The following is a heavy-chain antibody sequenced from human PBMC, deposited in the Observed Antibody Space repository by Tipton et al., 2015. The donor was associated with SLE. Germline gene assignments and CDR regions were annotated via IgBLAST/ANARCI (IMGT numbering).Heavy chain of an antibody. CDR1: GGSISSSNW. CDR2: IYHSGST. Sequence: TLSLTCAVSGGSISSSNWWSWVRQPPGKGLEWIGEIYHSGSTNYNPSLKSRVTISVDKSKNQFSLKLSSVTAADTAVYYCARRRYSYGNWFDPWGQGTLVTVSS. V-gene: IGHV4-4*02. CDR3: ARRRYSYGNWFDP. J-gene: IGHJ5*02. D-gene: IGHD5-18*01.